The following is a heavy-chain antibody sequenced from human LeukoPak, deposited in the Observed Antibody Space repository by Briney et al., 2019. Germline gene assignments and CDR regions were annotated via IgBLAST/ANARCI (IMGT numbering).Heavy chain of an antibody. J-gene: IGHJ4*02. V-gene: IGHV3-33*08. CDR2: IWYDGSNK. CDR3: ARDRNIVVVTAPDY. D-gene: IGHD2-21*02. Sequence: GGSLRLSCAASGFIFSSYGMHWVRQAPGKGLEWVAVIWYDGSNKYYADSVKGRFTISRDNSKNTLYLQMNSLRAEDTAVYYCARDRNIVVVTAPDYWGQGTLVTVSS. CDR1: GFIFSSYG.